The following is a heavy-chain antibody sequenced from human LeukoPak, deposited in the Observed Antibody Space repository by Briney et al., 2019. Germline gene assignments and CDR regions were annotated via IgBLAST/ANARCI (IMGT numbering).Heavy chain of an antibody. CDR1: GYSISSGYY. D-gene: IGHD6-13*01. J-gene: IGHJ4*02. V-gene: IGHV4-38-2*02. Sequence: SETLSLTCTVSGYSISSGYYWGWIRQPPGKGLEWIGSIHHSGSTYHNPSLKSRVTISVDSSKNQFSLKLTSVTAADTAVYFCARDLVYSSWYVYAYWGQGTLVTVSS. CDR2: IHHSGST. CDR3: ARDLVYSSWYVYAY.